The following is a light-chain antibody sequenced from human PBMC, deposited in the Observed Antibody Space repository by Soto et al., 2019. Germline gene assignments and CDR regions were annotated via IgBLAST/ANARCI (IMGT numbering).Light chain of an antibody. J-gene: IGLJ1*01. CDR1: SSNIGSYT. CDR2: TNN. V-gene: IGLV1-44*01. Sequence: QSVLTQPPSASGTPGQRVTISCSGSSSNIGSYTVNWYQQLPGTAPKLLIHTNNQRPSGVPDRFSGSKSGTSASLAISGLQSEDEADYYCAAWDDSLSGLYVFGTGTKLTVL. CDR3: AAWDDSLSGLYV.